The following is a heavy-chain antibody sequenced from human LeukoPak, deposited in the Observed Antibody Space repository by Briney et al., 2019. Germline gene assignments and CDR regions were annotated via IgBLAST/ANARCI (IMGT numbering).Heavy chain of an antibody. CDR3: AKDRGRYYDIPTYAFDI. D-gene: IGHD3-9*01. Sequence: GGSVRLSCAASGFSFRRCGLHWVRQAPARGREGVAVISYDGSNKYYEDSVKGRFTISRDNPKNTLYLQMNRPRAEDTDVYYCAKDRGRYYDIPTYAFDIWAQETMVSV. V-gene: IGHV3-30*18. CDR2: ISYDGSNK. CDR1: GFSFRRCG. J-gene: IGHJ3*02.